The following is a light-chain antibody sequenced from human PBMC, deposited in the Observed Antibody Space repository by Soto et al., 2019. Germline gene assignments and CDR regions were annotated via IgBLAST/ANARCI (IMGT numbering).Light chain of an antibody. CDR1: SSDIGGSTY. CDR3: TSYTRSGLYV. J-gene: IGLJ1*01. Sequence: QSVLTQPASVSGSPGQSITVSCTGTSSDIGGSTYVSWYQQHSGKAPRLIIYDVNNRPSGVAARFSASKSGNTASLTISGLQAEDEADYYCTSYTRSGLYVFGTGTKVTVL. CDR2: DVN. V-gene: IGLV2-14*01.